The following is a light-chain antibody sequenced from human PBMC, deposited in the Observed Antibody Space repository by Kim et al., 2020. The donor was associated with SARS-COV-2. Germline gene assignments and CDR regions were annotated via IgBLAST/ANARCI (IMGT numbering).Light chain of an antibody. J-gene: IGLJ2*01. CDR3: ATWDDSLRGGV. CDR1: DSNIGNNY. CDR2: RNT. Sequence: QSVLTQPPSASATPGQTVSISCSGSDSNIGNNYVYWYRQVPGSAPRLLVFRNTGRPSGVPDRFSGSKSGTSASLAISGLRSDDEADYYCATWDDSLRGGVFGGGTKLTVL. V-gene: IGLV1-47*01.